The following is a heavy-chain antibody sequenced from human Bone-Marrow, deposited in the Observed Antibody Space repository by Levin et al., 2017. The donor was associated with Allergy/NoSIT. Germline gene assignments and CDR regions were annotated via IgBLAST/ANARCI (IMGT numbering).Heavy chain of an antibody. CDR2: IYYSGST. D-gene: IGHD3-3*01. CDR1: GGSISSSSYY. J-gene: IGHJ6*02. CDR3: ARHVWETSLPAGVYDVWSGPQDLTYYYDYGMDV. Sequence: PSETLSLTCTVSGGSISSSSYYWGWIRQPPGKGLEWIGSIYYSGSTYYNPSLKSRVTISVDTSKNQFSLKLSSVTAADTAVYYCARHVWETSLPAGVYDVWSGPQDLTYYYDYGMDVWGQGTTVTVSS. V-gene: IGHV4-39*01.